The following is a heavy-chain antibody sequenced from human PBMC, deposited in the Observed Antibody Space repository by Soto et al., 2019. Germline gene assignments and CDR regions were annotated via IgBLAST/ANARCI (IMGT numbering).Heavy chain of an antibody. Sequence: SLRLSCAASGFTFSSYGMHWVRQAPGKGLEWVAVIWYDGSNKYYADSVKGRFTISRDNSKNTLYLQMNSLRAEDTAVYYCARDPYYYDSSGYIEYWGQGTLVTVSS. CDR1: GFTFSSYG. CDR3: ARDPYYYDSSGYIEY. CDR2: IWYDGSNK. J-gene: IGHJ4*02. V-gene: IGHV3-33*01. D-gene: IGHD3-22*01.